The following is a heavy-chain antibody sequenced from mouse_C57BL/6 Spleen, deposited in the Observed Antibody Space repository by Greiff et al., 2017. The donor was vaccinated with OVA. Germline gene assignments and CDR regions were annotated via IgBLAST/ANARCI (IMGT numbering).Heavy chain of an antibody. CDR2: ISGGGGNT. Sequence: EVKLMESGGGSVKPGGSLKLSCAASGFTFSSYTMSWVRQTPEKRLEWVATISGGGGNTYYPDSVKGRFTISRDNAKNTLYLQMSSLRSEDTALYYCARQGSNYGYAMDYWGQGTSVTVSS. CDR1: GFTFSSYT. V-gene: IGHV5-9*01. J-gene: IGHJ4*01. CDR3: ARQGSNYGYAMDY. D-gene: IGHD2-5*01.